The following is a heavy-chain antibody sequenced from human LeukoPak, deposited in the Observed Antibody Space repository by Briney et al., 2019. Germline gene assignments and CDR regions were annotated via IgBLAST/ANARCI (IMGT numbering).Heavy chain of an antibody. Sequence: SETLSLTCTVSGGSISSYYWSWIRQPPGKGLEWIGYIYYSGSTNYNPSLKSRVTISVDTSKNQFSLKLSSVTAADTAVYYCAREETIAAAPDYWGQGTLVTVSS. CDR2: IYYSGST. CDR3: AREETIAAAPDY. CDR1: GGSISSYY. J-gene: IGHJ4*02. D-gene: IGHD6-13*01. V-gene: IGHV4-59*12.